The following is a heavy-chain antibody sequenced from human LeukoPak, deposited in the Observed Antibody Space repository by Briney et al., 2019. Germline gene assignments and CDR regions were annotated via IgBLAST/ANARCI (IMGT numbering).Heavy chain of an antibody. CDR3: ASGPYSSSWYFDY. J-gene: IGHJ4*02. Sequence: AASVKVSCKASGYTFTDYYMHWVRQAPGQGLEWMGWINPNSGDTNYAQKFQSRVTMTRDTSISPAYMELSSLRSDDTAVYYCASGPYSSSWYFDYWGQGTLVAVSS. CDR1: GYTFTDYY. CDR2: INPNSGDT. D-gene: IGHD6-13*01. V-gene: IGHV1-2*02.